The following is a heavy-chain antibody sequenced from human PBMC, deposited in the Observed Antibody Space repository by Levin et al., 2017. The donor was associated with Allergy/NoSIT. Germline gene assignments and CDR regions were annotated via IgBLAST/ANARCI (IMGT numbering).Heavy chain of an antibody. J-gene: IGHJ4*02. D-gene: IGHD6-19*01. CDR1: GYTFTDYY. CDR3: ARETVAGDFDY. V-gene: IGHV1-2*02. CDR2: INPNSSGT. Sequence: ASVKVSCKASGYTFTDYYMHWVRQAPGQGLEWMGWINPNSSGTLYVQKFQGRVTMTRDTSISTAYMELSRLRSDDTAVYYCARETVAGDFDYWGQGTLVTVSS.